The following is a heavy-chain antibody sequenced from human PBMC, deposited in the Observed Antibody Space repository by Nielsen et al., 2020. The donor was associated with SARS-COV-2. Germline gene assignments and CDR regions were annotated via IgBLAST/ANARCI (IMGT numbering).Heavy chain of an antibody. Sequence: GESLKISCAASGFTFSSYGMHWVRQAPGKGLEWVAVIWYDGSNKYYADSVKGRFTISRDNSKNTLYLQMNSLRAEDTAVYYCARDNGGSYYRYWGQGTLVTVSS. V-gene: IGHV3-33*01. CDR1: GFTFSSYG. J-gene: IGHJ4*02. D-gene: IGHD1-26*01. CDR3: ARDNGGSYYRY. CDR2: IWYDGSNK.